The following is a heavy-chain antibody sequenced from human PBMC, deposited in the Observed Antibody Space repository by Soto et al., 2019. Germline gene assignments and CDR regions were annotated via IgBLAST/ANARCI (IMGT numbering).Heavy chain of an antibody. V-gene: IGHV4-34*01. CDR2: INHSGST. CDR3: ALPRGGYDAFDI. D-gene: IGHD3-3*01. J-gene: IGHJ3*02. CDR1: GGSFSGYY. Sequence: SETLSLTCAVYGGSFSGYYWSWIRQPPGKGLEWIGEINHSGSTNYNPSLKSRVNISVDTSKNQFSLKLSSVTAADTAVYYCALPRGGYDAFDIWGHGTMVTVSS.